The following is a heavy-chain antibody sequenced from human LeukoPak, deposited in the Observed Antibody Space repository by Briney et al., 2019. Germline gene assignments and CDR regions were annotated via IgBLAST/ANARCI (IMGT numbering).Heavy chain of an antibody. Sequence: GASVKVSCKASGYTFTSYGISWVRQAPGQGLEWMGWISAYNGNTNYAQKFQGRLTMTTDTSTITAYLELRSLRSDDTAVYYCARDNMITSGDSYRGGDYWGQGTLVTVS. CDR2: ISAYNGNT. J-gene: IGHJ4*02. D-gene: IGHD3-16*01. CDR1: GYTFTSYG. CDR3: ARDNMITSGDSYRGGDY. V-gene: IGHV1-18*01.